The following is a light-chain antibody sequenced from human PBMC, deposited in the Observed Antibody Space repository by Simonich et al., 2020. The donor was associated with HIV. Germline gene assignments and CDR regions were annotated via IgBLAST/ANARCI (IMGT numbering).Light chain of an antibody. CDR2: DSS. V-gene: IGKV1D-13*01. J-gene: IGKJ2*01. CDR3: LQDYNLYT. CDR1: QGISSA. Sequence: AIQLTQSPSSLSASVGDRVTITCRASQGISSALAWYQQKTGQTPKLLIYDSSSLESGVPSRFSGSGSGTDFTLTISSLQPEDLATYYCLQDYNLYTFGQGTKLEIK.